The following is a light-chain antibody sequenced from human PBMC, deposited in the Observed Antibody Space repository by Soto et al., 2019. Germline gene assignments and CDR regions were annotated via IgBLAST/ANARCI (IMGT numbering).Light chain of an antibody. CDR1: QSLSRTY. J-gene: IGKJ2*01. CDR2: GVS. CDR3: QHYGTSPYT. Sequence: IVLTQSPGTLSVSPGERATLSCRASQSLSRTYLAWYQQKPGQSPRLLIYGVSSRATGIPDRFSGSGSGTDFTLTISRLEPEDFAVYYCQHYGTSPYTFGQGTKLEIK. V-gene: IGKV3-20*01.